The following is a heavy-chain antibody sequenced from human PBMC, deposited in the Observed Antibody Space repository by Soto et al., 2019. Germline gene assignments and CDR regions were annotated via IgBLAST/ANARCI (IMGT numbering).Heavy chain of an antibody. CDR1: GGSFSGYY. J-gene: IGHJ4*02. V-gene: IGHV4-34*01. CDR3: ARGRKVYTSTSYVD. Sequence: QVQLQQWGAGLLKPSETLSLTCAVYGGSFSGYYWSWIRQPPGKGLEWIGEINHSGSTNYNPSFKSRVTISEDTSKNQFSLKLSSVTAADTAVYYCARGRKVYTSTSYVDWGQGTLVTVSS. D-gene: IGHD6-13*01. CDR2: INHSGST.